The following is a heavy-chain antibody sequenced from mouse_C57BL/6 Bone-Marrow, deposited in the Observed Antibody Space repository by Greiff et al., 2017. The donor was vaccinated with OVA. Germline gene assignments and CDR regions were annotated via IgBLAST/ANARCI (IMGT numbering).Heavy chain of an antibody. Sequence: QVQLQQYGAELARPGASVKLSCKASGYTFTSYGISWVKQRTGQGLEWIGEIYPRSGNTYYNEKFKGKATLTADKSSSTAYMELRSLTSEDSAVYFCAPTLVYFDYWGQGTTLTVSS. CDR2: IYPRSGNT. CDR3: APTLVYFDY. CDR1: GYTFTSYG. V-gene: IGHV1-81*01. D-gene: IGHD2-2*01. J-gene: IGHJ2*01.